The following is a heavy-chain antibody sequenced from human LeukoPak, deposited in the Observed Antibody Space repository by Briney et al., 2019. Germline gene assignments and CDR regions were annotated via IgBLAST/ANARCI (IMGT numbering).Heavy chain of an antibody. CDR3: ARTYYYEVRSAFDI. CDR2: IYSGGST. V-gene: IGHV3-53*01. Sequence: GGSLRLSCAASGFTVSSNYMSWVRQAPGKGLEWVSVIYSGGSTYYADSVKGRFTISRDNSKNTLYLQMNSLRAEDTAVYYCARTYYYEVRSAFDIWGQGTMVTVSS. CDR1: GFTVSSNY. D-gene: IGHD3-22*01. J-gene: IGHJ3*02.